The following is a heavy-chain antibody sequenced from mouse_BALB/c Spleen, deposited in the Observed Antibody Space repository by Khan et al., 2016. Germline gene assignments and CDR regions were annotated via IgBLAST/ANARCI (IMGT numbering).Heavy chain of an antibody. CDR3: ARWSYDYGSSYGWFAY. CDR2: INPTTGYT. Sequence: QVQLQQSGAELAKPGASVKMSCKASGYTFTDYWMHWVKQRPGQGLEWIGYINPTTGYTEYNQKFKDKATLTADKSSSTAYVQLSSLTSEDSAVYYCARWSYDYGSSYGWFAYWGQGPLVTVSA. D-gene: IGHD1-1*01. CDR1: GYTFTDYW. V-gene: IGHV1-7*01. J-gene: IGHJ3*01.